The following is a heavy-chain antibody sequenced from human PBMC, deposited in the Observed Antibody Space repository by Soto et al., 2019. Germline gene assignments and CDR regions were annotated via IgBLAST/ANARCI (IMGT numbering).Heavy chain of an antibody. V-gene: IGHV3-23*01. D-gene: IGHD1-1*01. CDR2: ISGSGFKK. CDR1: GFIFENFG. Sequence: GGSLRLSCAASGFIFENFGMSWVRQAPGKGLEWISSISGSGFKKYYADSVKGRFTISRDNSKNTLYLQMNSLRAEDTAVYYCAREWGWNDVDYYYGMDVWGQGTTVTVSS. J-gene: IGHJ6*02. CDR3: AREWGWNDVDYYYGMDV.